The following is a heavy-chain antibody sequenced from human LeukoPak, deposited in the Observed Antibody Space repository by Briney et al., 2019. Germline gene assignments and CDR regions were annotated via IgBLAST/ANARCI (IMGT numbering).Heavy chain of an antibody. Sequence: ASVKVSCKASGYTFTGYYMHWVRQAPGQGLEWMGWINPNSGGTSYAQKFQGRVTMTRDTSISTAYMELSRLTSDDTAVYYCARAHDRQWLEGHYFDYWGQGTLVTVSS. CDR1: GYTFTGYY. CDR2: INPNSGGT. V-gene: IGHV1-2*02. D-gene: IGHD6-19*01. CDR3: ARAHDRQWLEGHYFDY. J-gene: IGHJ4*02.